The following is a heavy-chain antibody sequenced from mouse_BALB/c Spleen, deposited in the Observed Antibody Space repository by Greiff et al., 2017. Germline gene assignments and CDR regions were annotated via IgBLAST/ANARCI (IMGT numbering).Heavy chain of an antibody. J-gene: IGHJ2*01. CDR3: ARRGANWDYFDY. CDR1: GFAFSSYD. D-gene: IGHD4-1*01. CDR2: ISSGGGST. V-gene: IGHV5-12-1*01. Sequence: EVQGVESGGGLVKPGGSLKLSCAASGFAFSSYDMSWVRQTPEKRLEWVAYISSGGGSTYYPDTVKGRFTISRDNAKNTLYLQMSSLKSEDTAMYYCARRGANWDYFDYWGQGTTLTVSS.